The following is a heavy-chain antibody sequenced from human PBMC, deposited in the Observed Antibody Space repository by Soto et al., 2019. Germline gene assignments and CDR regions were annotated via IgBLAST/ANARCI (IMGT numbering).Heavy chain of an antibody. D-gene: IGHD3-3*01. CDR1: GYTFTRSG. CDR2: INPDNGNT. CDR3: ARDLGITIFGVYSMYYYGMDV. J-gene: IGHJ6*02. Sequence: ASVKVSCKASGYTFTRSGISWVRQAPGQGLEWLGWINPDNGNTNYAQHLQGRVSLTTDTSTSTAYMDLRSLRSDDTAVYYCARDLGITIFGVYSMYYYGMDVWGQ. V-gene: IGHV1-18*01.